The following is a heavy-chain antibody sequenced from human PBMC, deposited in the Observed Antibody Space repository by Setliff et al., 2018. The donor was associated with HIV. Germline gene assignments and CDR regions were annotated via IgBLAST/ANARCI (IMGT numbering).Heavy chain of an antibody. CDR3: ARVRYCGSPSCRKEFDF. V-gene: IGHV3-30*04. Sequence: GGSLRLSCAASGFTFSSYAMHWVRQAPGKGLEWVAVVSYGGTNTYYADSVKGRFIISRDDSESTLFLQMNSLRVDDTAVYYCARVRYCGSPSCRKEFDFWGQGTLVARLL. CDR1: GFTFSSYA. D-gene: IGHD2-21*01. CDR2: VSYGGTNT. J-gene: IGHJ4*02.